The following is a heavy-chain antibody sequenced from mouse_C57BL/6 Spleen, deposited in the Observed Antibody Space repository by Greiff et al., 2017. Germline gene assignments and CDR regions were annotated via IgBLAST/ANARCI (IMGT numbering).Heavy chain of an antibody. CDR2: IDPETGGT. CDR3: TRFYYYGSDY. J-gene: IGHJ2*01. V-gene: IGHV1-15*01. Sequence: QVQLQQPGAELVRPGASVTLSCKASGYTFTDYEMHWVKQTPVHGLEWIGTIDPETGGTAYNQKFKGKAILTADKSSSTAYMELRSLTSEDSAVYYGTRFYYYGSDYWGQGTTLTVSS. D-gene: IGHD1-1*01. CDR1: GYTFTDYE.